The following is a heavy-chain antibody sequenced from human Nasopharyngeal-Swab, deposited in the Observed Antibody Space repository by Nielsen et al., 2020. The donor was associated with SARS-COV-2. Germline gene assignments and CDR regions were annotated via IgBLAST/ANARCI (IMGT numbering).Heavy chain of an antibody. V-gene: IGHV3-23*03. Sequence: GESLKISCAASGFSFNKYAMSWIRQAPGRGLEWVSLIYSGGSTTFYADSVKGRFTISRDNSKNTLYLQMNSLRAEDTAIYYCAKDIGYCGDSRDCVDPWGQGTLVTVSS. CDR3: AKDIGYCGDSRDCVDP. J-gene: IGHJ5*02. D-gene: IGHD2-15*01. CDR1: GFSFNKYA. CDR2: IYSGGSTT.